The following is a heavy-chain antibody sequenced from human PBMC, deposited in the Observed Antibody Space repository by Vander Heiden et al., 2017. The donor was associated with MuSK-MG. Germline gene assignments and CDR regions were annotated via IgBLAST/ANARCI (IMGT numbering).Heavy chain of an antibody. Sequence: QVQLVASGGGVVQPGRSLRLSCAASGFTFSSYAMHWVRQAPGKGLEWVAVISYDGSNKYYADSVKGRFTISRDNSKNTLYLQMNSLRAEDTAVYYCAAGVGMGAPTGDVGAFDIWGQGTMVTVSS. J-gene: IGHJ3*02. CDR2: ISYDGSNK. V-gene: IGHV3-30*03. CDR1: GFTFSSYA. CDR3: AAGVGMGAPTGDVGAFDI. D-gene: IGHD1-26*01.